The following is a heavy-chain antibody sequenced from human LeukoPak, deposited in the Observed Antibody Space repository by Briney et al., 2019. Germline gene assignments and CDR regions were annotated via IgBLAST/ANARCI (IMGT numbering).Heavy chain of an antibody. D-gene: IGHD3-9*01. J-gene: IGHJ4*02. CDR3: ARASLGYFDWFFDY. CDR2: IIPIFGTA. V-gene: IGHV1-69*06. Sequence: GSSVKVSCKASAGTFSSYAISWVRQAPGQGLDWMGRIIPIFGTANYAQKFQGRVTITADKSTSTAYMELSSLRSEDTAVYYCARASLGYFDWFFDYWGQGTLVTVSS. CDR1: AGTFSSYA.